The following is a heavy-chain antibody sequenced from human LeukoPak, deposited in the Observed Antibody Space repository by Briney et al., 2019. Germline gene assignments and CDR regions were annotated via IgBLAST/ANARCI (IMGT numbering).Heavy chain of an antibody. Sequence: GASVKVSCKASGYTFTSYYMHWVRQAPGQGLEWMGIINPSGGSTSYAQKFQGRVTMTRGTSTSTVYMELSSLRSEDTAVYYCARAVGGYYYYMDVWGKGTTVTVSS. CDR1: GYTFTSYY. J-gene: IGHJ6*03. CDR2: INPSGGST. CDR3: ARAVGGYYYYMDV. V-gene: IGHV1-46*01. D-gene: IGHD3-16*01.